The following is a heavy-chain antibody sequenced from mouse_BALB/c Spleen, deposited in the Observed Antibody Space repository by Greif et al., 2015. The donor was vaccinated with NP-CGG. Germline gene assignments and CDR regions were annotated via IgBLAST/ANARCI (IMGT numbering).Heavy chain of an antibody. D-gene: IGHD2-14*01. V-gene: IGHV5-17*02. CDR2: ISSGSSTI. CDR3: ARDGYDEYAY. J-gene: IGHJ4*01. Sequence: EVNVVESGGGLVQPGGSRKLSCAASGFTFSSFGMHWVRQAPEKGLEWVAYISSGSSTIYYADTVKGRFTISRDNPKNTLFLQMTSLRSEDTAMYYCARDGYDEYAYWGQGTSVTVSS. CDR1: GFTFSSFG.